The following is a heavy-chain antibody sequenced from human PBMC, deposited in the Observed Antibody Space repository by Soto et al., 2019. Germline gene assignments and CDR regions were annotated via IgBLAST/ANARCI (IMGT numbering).Heavy chain of an antibody. CDR2: IYPGDSDT. CDR1: GDSFTSYW. V-gene: IGHV5-51*01. J-gene: IGHJ6*02. CDR3: ATIRVARRGANYYYHGRGV. D-gene: IGHD3-10*01. Sequence: GESLKISCKASGDSFTSYWVGWVRQMPRKGLEWMGIIYPGDSDTRYSPSFQGQVTISVDKSISTAYLQWSSLKASDSAIYYCATIRVARRGANYYYHGRGVWGQGTTVT.